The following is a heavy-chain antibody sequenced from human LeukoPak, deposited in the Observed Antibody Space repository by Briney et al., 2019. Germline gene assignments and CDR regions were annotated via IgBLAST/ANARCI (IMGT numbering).Heavy chain of an antibody. CDR1: GGTFISYT. CDR3: ARDLNDFWSGNNWFDP. V-gene: IGHV1-69*04. J-gene: IGHJ5*02. D-gene: IGHD3-3*01. Sequence: SVKVSCKASGGTFISYTISWVGQAPGQGLEWMGRIIPILGIANYAQKFQGRVTITADKSTSTAYMELSSLRSEDTAVYYCARDLNDFWSGNNWFDPWGQGTLVTVSS. CDR2: IIPILGIA.